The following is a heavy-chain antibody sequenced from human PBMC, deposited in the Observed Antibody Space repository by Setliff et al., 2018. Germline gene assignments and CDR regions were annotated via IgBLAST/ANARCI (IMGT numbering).Heavy chain of an antibody. CDR2: IYIGGSA. J-gene: IGHJ6*03. D-gene: IGHD6-19*01. CDR3: AREQWLDPPGYYHMDV. CDR1: GGSISSYY. V-gene: IGHV4-4*07. Sequence: PSETLSLTCTVSGGSISSYYWSWIRQPAGKGLEWIGHIYIGGSANYNPSLKSRVTMSIDTSKNQFSLKLNSVTAADMAVYYCAREQWLDPPGYYHMDVWAKGTTVTAP.